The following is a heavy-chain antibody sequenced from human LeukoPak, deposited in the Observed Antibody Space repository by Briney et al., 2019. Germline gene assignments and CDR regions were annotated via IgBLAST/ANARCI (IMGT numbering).Heavy chain of an antibody. Sequence: SETLSLTCSVSGGSINSGSDYWSWIRQPAGKGLEWIGRISRSGSTDYNPSLKSRVPISVDTSNNQFSLKLTSVTAPATAVYFCARRDYGSRNSNWFDPWGQGTLVTAS. CDR1: GGSINSGSDY. J-gene: IGHJ5*01. V-gene: IGHV4-61*02. CDR3: ARRDYGSRNSNWFDP. D-gene: IGHD3-10*01. CDR2: ISRSGST.